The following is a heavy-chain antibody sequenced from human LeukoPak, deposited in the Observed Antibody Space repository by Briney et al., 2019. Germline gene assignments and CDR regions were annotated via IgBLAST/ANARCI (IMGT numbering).Heavy chain of an antibody. V-gene: IGHV4-59*01. CDR2: IYYSGST. J-gene: IGHJ3*02. CDR3: ARDLDKGIATDAFDI. CDR1: GGSISSYY. Sequence: SETLSLTCTVSGGSISSYYWSWIRQPPGKGLEWIGYIYYSGSTNYNPSPKSRVTISVDTSKNQFSLKLSSVTAADTAVYYCARDLDKGIATDAFDIWGQGTMVTVSS. D-gene: IGHD2-21*01.